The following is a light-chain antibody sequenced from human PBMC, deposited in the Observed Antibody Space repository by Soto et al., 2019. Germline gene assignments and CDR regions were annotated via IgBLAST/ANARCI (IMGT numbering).Light chain of an antibody. CDR3: SSYTTSNTRHIV. J-gene: IGLJ1*01. CDR1: SSALAFYNY. V-gene: IGLV2-14*01. Sequence: QSLVPQPPSVSASPVHSINMSCAGASSALAFYNYFSLYQPPPDNAPKHIIYEDSNPPSGVSNPFSGSKSGNTASLTISGLQSEDEADYYCSSYTTSNTRHIVFGTGTKVTVL. CDR2: EDS.